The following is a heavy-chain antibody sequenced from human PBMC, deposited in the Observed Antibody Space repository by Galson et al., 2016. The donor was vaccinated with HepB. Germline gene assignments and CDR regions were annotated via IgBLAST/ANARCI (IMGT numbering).Heavy chain of an antibody. V-gene: IGHV1-2*02. D-gene: IGHD3-22*01. Sequence: SVKVSCKASGYTFTGHNIHWVRQAAGHGLEWMGWINPNSGGTTYAKSFQGRVTMTRDTSISTASMELSRLRSDDTAVYYCARGPLGDYYDRSGSLDFWGQGTLVTVSS. J-gene: IGHJ4*02. CDR3: ARGPLGDYYDRSGSLDF. CDR1: GYTFTGHN. CDR2: INPNSGGT.